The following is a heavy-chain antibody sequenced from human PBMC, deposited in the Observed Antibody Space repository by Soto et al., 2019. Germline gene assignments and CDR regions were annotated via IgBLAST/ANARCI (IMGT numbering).Heavy chain of an antibody. V-gene: IGHV4-31*03. CDR1: GGSISSGGYY. CDR3: ARAGGFNWFDP. J-gene: IGHJ5*02. CDR2: IYYSGSS. D-gene: IGHD3-10*01. Sequence: QVQLQESGPGLVKPSQTLSLSCTVSGGSISSGGYYWSWIRQHPGQGLEWIGYIYYSGSSFYNPSLKRRVTISVDTPTNQFSLKLSSVTAADTAVYNCARAGGFNWFDPWGQGTLVTVSS.